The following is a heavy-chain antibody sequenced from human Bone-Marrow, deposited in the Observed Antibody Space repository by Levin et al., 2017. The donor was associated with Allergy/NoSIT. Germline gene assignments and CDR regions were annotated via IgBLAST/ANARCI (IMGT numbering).Heavy chain of an antibody. Sequence: SETLSLTCTVSGGSISSSYWSWIRQPPGKGLEWIGYVSHSGSTNYHPSLKSRVTISVDTSKNQFSLNLNSVTAADTAVYYCARQYVWGNYRYFDYWGQGTLVTVSS. V-gene: IGHV4-59*01. CDR2: VSHSGST. J-gene: IGHJ4*02. D-gene: IGHD3-16*02. CDR1: GGSISSSY. CDR3: ARQYVWGNYRYFDY.